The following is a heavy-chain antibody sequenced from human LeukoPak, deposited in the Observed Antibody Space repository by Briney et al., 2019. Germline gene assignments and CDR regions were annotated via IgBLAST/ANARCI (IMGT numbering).Heavy chain of an antibody. V-gene: IGHV4-4*07. J-gene: IGHJ4*02. D-gene: IGHD1-26*01. CDR1: GGSIRSYY. CDR2: IYTSGST. Sequence: SETLSLTCTVSGGSIRSYYWSWIRQPAGKGLEWIGRIYTSGSTNYNPSLKSRVTMSVDTSKNQFSLKLSSVTAADTAVYYCARGSGYSGSYEFDYWGQGTLVTVSS. CDR3: ARGSGYSGSYEFDY.